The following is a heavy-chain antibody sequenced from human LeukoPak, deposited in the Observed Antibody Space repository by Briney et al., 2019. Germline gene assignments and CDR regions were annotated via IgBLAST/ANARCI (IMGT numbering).Heavy chain of an antibody. CDR2: ISSSSSYT. Sequence: GGSLRLSCAASGFTFSDYYMSWIRQAPGEGLEWVSYISSSSSYTNYADSVKGRFTISRDNAKNSLYLQMNSLRAEDTAVYYCARDKFTSSSWYEAFDIWGQGTMVTVSS. CDR3: ARDKFTSSSWYEAFDI. CDR1: GFTFSDYY. V-gene: IGHV3-11*05. J-gene: IGHJ3*02. D-gene: IGHD6-13*01.